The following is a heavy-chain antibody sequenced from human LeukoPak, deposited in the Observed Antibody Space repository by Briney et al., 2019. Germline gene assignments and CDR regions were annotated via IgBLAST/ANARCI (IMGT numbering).Heavy chain of an antibody. CDR1: GFTFSSYG. Sequence: GGSLRLSCAASGFTFSSYGMHWVRQAPGKGLEWVAFIRYDGSNKYYADSVKGRFTISRDNSKNTLNLQMTRLIAEDTAVYYCAKDPTHYRVWDYYETIGLSYWGQGTLVTVSS. V-gene: IGHV3-30*02. D-gene: IGHD3-22*01. CDR3: AKDPTHYRVWDYYETIGLSY. J-gene: IGHJ4*02. CDR2: IRYDGSNK.